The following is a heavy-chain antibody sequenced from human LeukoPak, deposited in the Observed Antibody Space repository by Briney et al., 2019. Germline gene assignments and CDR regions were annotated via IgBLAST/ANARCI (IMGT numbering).Heavy chain of an antibody. J-gene: IGHJ4*02. CDR3: ARGKSRGSHIDY. D-gene: IGHD1-26*01. V-gene: IGHV4-38-2*02. Sequence: KTSETLSLTCTVSGYSISSGYYWGWIRQPPGKGLEWIGSIYLSGSTYYNPSLKSRVTISVDTSKNQFSLRLRSVTAADTAVYYCARGKSRGSHIDYWGQGTLVTVSS. CDR1: GYSISSGYY. CDR2: IYLSGST.